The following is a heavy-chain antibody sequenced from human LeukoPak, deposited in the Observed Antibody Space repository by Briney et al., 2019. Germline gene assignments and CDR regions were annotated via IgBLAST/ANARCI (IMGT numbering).Heavy chain of an antibody. J-gene: IGHJ4*02. D-gene: IGHD3-22*01. Sequence: GGSLRLSCAASGFIFSSNAMSWVRQAPGKGLEWVSTITRGDAVTHYADSVKGRFTISRDNSGNTVYLQMNSLRAEDTAVYYCAKRDSSGFYYFHYWGQGTLVTVSS. CDR2: ITRGDAVT. V-gene: IGHV3-23*01. CDR1: GFIFSSNA. CDR3: AKRDSSGFYYFHY.